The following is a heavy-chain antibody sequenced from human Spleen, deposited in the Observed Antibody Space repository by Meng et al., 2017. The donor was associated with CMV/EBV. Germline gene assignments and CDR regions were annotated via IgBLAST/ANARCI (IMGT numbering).Heavy chain of an antibody. CDR1: GYTFTDYY. Sequence: ASVKVSCKASGYTFTDYYLHWVRQAPGQGLEWMGWMNPNSGGTNSAQKFQGRVTMTRDTSIDTAYMELSRLRSEDTAVYYCARTQVPAHTGSYRYYYFYAMDVWGQGTTVTVSS. CDR3: ARTQVPAHTGSYRYYYFYAMDV. V-gene: IGHV1-2*02. CDR2: MNPNSGGT. D-gene: IGHD1-26*01. J-gene: IGHJ6*02.